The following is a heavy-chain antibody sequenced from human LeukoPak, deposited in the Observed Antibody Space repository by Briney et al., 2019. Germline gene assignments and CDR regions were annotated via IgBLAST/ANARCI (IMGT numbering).Heavy chain of an antibody. Sequence: GGSLRLSCAASGFTFGSYALYGVRQAPGKGLEWVSGIFGSGGSAHYADSVKGRFTISRDNSKNTVYLQMDSLRAEDTATYYCAKTTTGYSSGRYPAWPIDYWGQGTLVTVSS. CDR1: GFTFGSYA. J-gene: IGHJ4*02. CDR3: AKTTTGYSSGRYPAWPIDY. D-gene: IGHD2-15*01. V-gene: IGHV3-23*01. CDR2: IFGSGGSA.